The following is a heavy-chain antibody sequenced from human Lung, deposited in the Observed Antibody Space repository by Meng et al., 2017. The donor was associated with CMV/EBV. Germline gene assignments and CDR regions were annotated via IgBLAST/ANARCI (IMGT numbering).Heavy chain of an antibody. V-gene: IGHV4-38-2*02. CDR3: ARDLQRWLQSGAFDY. CDR2: IFQNGAS. CDR1: GYPISSGDY. Sequence: SSXXPAFGYPISSGDYSGWIRQPPGKGLESLGTIFQNGASYYNPSLRGRVTISVDTSKNQFSLGLTSVTAADTAVYYCARDLQRWLQSGAFDYWGQGXLVTVSS. D-gene: IGHD5-24*01. J-gene: IGHJ4*02.